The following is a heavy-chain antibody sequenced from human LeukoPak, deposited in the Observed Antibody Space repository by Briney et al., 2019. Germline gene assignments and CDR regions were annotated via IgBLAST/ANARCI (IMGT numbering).Heavy chain of an antibody. J-gene: IGHJ6*03. CDR2: INPNSGGT. D-gene: IGHD3-22*01. CDR3: ARDYYDSSGYPGVQYYYHMDV. Sequence: ASVKVSCKASGYTFTGYYMHWVRQAPGQGLEWMGWINPNSGGTNYAQKFQGRVTMTRDTSISTAYMELSRLRSDDTAVYYCARDYYDSSGYPGVQYYYHMDVWGKGTTVTVSS. CDR1: GYTFTGYY. V-gene: IGHV1-2*02.